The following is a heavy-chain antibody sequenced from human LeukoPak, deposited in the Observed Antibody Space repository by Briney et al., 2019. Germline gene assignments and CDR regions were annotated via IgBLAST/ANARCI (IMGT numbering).Heavy chain of an antibody. V-gene: IGHV1-24*01. Sequence: ASVKVSCKVSGYTLTELSMHWVRQAPGKGLEWMGGFDPEDGETIYAQKFQGRVTMTEDTSTDTAYMELSSLRSEDTAVYYCATMGGSSSWTNLYYFDYWGQGTLVTVSS. D-gene: IGHD6-13*01. J-gene: IGHJ4*02. CDR1: GYTLTELS. CDR3: ATMGGSSSWTNLYYFDY. CDR2: FDPEDGET.